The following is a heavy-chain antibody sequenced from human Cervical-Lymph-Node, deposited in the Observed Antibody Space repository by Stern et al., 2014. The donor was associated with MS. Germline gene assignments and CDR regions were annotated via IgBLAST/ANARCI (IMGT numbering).Heavy chain of an antibody. CDR3: ARGPGVTTI. V-gene: IGHV4-61*02. D-gene: IGHD1-1*01. CDR2: MSTSGST. Sequence: QLQLQESGPGLVKPSQTLSLTCTVSGGSIISGSYYWSWIRQPVGKGLEWVGRMSTSGSTNYNPSLQSRVSISADTSKTQLSLKLNSVTAADTAVYYCARGPGVTTIWGQGTTVTVSS. J-gene: IGHJ3*02. CDR1: GGSIISGSYY.